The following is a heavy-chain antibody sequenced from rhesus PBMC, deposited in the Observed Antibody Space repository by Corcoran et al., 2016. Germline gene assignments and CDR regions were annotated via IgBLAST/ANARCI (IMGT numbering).Heavy chain of an antibody. Sequence: EVQLVESGGGVVQPGGSRRLSCAASGFTFDDYAMHWVRQAPGKGLEWVSGFSWSGGSTYYADSVKGQFTISRDNAKNSLYLQMGSLRAEDTALYYCARESGSGYFDYWGQGVLVTVSS. CDR3: ARESGSGYFDY. J-gene: IGHJ4*01. D-gene: IGHD2-33*01. CDR1: GFTFDDYA. CDR2: FSWSGGST. V-gene: IGHV3-201*01.